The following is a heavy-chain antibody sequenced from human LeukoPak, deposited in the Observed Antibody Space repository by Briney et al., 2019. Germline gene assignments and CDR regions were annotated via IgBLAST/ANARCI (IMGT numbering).Heavy chain of an antibody. J-gene: IGHJ4*02. CDR2: IYYRGST. CDR1: GGSISSSSYY. CDR3: ARRNIPPRYFSY. V-gene: IGHV4-39*01. D-gene: IGHD2-2*02. Sequence: SETLSLTCTVSGGSISSSSYYWGWIRQPPGKGLEWIGSIYYRGSTYYNPSLKSRVTISVDTSKNQFSLKLSSVTAADTAVYYCARRNIPPRYFSYWGQGTLVTVSS.